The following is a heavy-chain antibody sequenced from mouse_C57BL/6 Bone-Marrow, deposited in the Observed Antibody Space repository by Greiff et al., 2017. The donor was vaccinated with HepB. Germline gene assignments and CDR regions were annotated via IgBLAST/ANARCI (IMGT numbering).Heavy chain of an antibody. V-gene: IGHV6-3*01. CDR3: TVYYEYWFAY. CDR1: GFTFSNYW. J-gene: IGHJ3*01. CDR2: IRLKSNNYAT. D-gene: IGHD2-4*01. Sequence: EVKVEESGGGLVQPGGSMKLSCVASGFTFSNYWMNWVRQAPEKGLEWVAQIRLKSNNYATHYAESVKGRFTISRDDSKSSVYLQMNNLRAEDTGIYYCTVYYEYWFAYWGQGTLVTVAA.